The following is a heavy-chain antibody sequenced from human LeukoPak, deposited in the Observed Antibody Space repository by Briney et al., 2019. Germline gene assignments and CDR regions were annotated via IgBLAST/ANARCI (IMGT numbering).Heavy chain of an antibody. Sequence: SETLSLTCSVSGASISSSNYYWGWIRQPPGKGLEWIGSIYYSGSIYYNPSLKSRVTIAVDASKNQVSLKLGSVTAADTAVYYCARDSYSSTWYPSYYFDYWGQGTLVTVSS. J-gene: IGHJ4*02. V-gene: IGHV4-39*07. CDR1: GASISSSNYY. D-gene: IGHD6-13*01. CDR3: ARDSYSSTWYPSYYFDY. CDR2: IYYSGSI.